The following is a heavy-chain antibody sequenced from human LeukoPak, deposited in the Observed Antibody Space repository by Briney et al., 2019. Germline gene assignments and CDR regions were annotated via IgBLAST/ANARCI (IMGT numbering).Heavy chain of an antibody. CDR2: INPSGGST. Sequence: ASVKVSCKASGYTFTSYYMHWVRQAPGQGLEWMGIINPSGGSTSYAQKFQGRVTMTRDTSTSTVYMELSRLRSEDTAVYYCARDGDFWSGYSRLDYWGQGTLVTVSS. D-gene: IGHD3-3*01. V-gene: IGHV1-46*01. CDR3: ARDGDFWSGYSRLDY. CDR1: GYTFTSYY. J-gene: IGHJ4*02.